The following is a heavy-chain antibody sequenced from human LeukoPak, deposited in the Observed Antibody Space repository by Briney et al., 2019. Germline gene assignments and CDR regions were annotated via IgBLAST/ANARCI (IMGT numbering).Heavy chain of an antibody. Sequence: GGSLRLSCAASGYTFSSFSINWVRQAPGKGLERVSSISVRSNYIYYADSVRGRFSISRDDARNSLYLQMDSLRGDGTAVYYCARLRRNSDSSGYYYYYDYWGQGTLVTVSS. V-gene: IGHV3-21*01. CDR1: GYTFSSFS. J-gene: IGHJ4*02. D-gene: IGHD3-22*01. CDR2: ISVRSNYI. CDR3: ARLRRNSDSSGYYYYYDY.